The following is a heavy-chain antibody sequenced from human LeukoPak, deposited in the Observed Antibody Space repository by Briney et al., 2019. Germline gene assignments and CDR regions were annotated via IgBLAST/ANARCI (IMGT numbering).Heavy chain of an antibody. V-gene: IGHV4-61*02. D-gene: IGHD1-20*01. CDR1: GGSVSSGTYY. CDR2: IYTSGRT. J-gene: IGHJ3*02. CDR3: ASQTLTDDAFDI. Sequence: SETPSLTCTVSGGSVSSGTYYWNWIRQPAEKGLEWIGRIYTSGRTNYNPSLKGRVTISVDTSKNQFSLKLTSVTAADTAVYYCASQTLTDDAFDIWGQGTMVTVSS.